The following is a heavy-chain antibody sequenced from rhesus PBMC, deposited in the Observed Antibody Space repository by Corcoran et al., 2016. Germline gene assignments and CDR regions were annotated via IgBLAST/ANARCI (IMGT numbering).Heavy chain of an antibody. V-gene: IGHV4S12*01. D-gene: IGHD3-9*01. CDR3: ARAADYGYSYFDY. J-gene: IGHJ4*01. CDR2: IYSNSEIT. Sequence: QAQLQESGPGLVKSSETLSLTCAVSAGSISSSNWWSWIRQYPGKGLVWIGGIYSNSEITNYTPSLKSRVTISRDTSKNQFSLKLSSVTAADTSVYYCARAADYGYSYFDYWGQGVLVTVSS. CDR1: AGSISSSNW.